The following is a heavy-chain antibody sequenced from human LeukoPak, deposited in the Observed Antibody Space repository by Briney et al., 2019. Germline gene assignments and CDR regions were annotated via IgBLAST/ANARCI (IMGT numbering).Heavy chain of an antibody. CDR3: ARGYDFWNDAFDI. V-gene: IGHV1-18*04. D-gene: IGHD3-3*01. Sequence: ASVKVSCKASGYTFTGYYMHWVRQAPGQGLEWMGWISAYNGNTNYAQKLQGRVTMTTDTSTSTAYMELRSLRSDDTAVYYCARGYDFWNDAFDIWGQGTMVTVSS. J-gene: IGHJ3*02. CDR1: GYTFTGYY. CDR2: ISAYNGNT.